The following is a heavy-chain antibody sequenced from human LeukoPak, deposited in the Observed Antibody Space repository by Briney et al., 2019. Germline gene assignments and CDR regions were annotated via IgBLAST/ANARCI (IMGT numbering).Heavy chain of an antibody. D-gene: IGHD3-9*01. J-gene: IGHJ3*02. CDR3: ARVCEYYDILTGYYNDAFDI. CDR1: GGSISSGSYY. CDR2: IYTSGST. Sequence: SQTLSLTCTVSGGSISSGSYYWSWIRQPAGKGLEWIGRIYTSGSTNYNPSLKSRVTISVDTSKNQFSLKLSSETAADTAVYYCARVCEYYDILTGYYNDAFDIWGQGTMVTVSS. V-gene: IGHV4-61*02.